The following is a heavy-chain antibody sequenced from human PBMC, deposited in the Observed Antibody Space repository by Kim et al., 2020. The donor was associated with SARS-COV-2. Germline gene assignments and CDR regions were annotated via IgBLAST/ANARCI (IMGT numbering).Heavy chain of an antibody. D-gene: IGHD3-10*01. Sequence: SVKVSCKASGGTFSSYAISWVRQAPGQGLEWMGGIIPIFGTANYAQKFQGRVTITADESTSTAYMELSSLRSEDTAVYYCARGDLPNYYGSGSWDWGQGTLVTVSS. CDR1: GGTFSSYA. V-gene: IGHV1-69*13. CDR2: IIPIFGTA. CDR3: ARGDLPNYYGSGSWD. J-gene: IGHJ4*02.